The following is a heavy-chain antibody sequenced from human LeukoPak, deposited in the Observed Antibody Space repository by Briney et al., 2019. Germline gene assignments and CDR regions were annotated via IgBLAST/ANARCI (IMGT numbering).Heavy chain of an antibody. Sequence: PGRSLRLSCAASGFTFSSYGMHWVRQAPGKWLEWVAVISYDGSNKYYADSVKGRFTISRDNSKNTLYLQMNSLRAEDTAVYYCAKGPYGDYDYWGQGTLVTVSS. CDR2: ISYDGSNK. V-gene: IGHV3-30*18. J-gene: IGHJ4*02. D-gene: IGHD4-17*01. CDR3: AKGPYGDYDY. CDR1: GFTFSSYG.